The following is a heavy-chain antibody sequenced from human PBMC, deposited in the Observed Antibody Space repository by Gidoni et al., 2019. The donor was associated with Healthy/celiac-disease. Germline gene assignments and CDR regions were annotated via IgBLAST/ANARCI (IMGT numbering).Heavy chain of an antibody. D-gene: IGHD1-1*01. CDR3: ARVSRLDAFDI. CDR1: GFTFSSYW. CDR2: IKQDGSEK. J-gene: IGHJ3*02. Sequence: EVQLVESGGGLVQPGGSLRLSCAASGFTFSSYWMSWVRPAPGKGLEWVANIKQDGSEKYYVDSVKGRFTISRDNAKNSLYLQMNSLRAEDTAVYYCARVSRLDAFDIWGQGTMVTVSS. V-gene: IGHV3-7*03.